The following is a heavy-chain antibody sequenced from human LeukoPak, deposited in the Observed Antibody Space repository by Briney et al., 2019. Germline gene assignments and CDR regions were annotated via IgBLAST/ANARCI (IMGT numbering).Heavy chain of an antibody. CDR1: GGSISSSTYY. D-gene: IGHD2-2*01. Sequence: SETLSLTCTVSGGSISSSTYYWGWIRQPPGNWLGWIGSIYYSGNTYYNPSLKSRVTISVDTSKNWFSLKLSSVTAAQTVVYYCASYISTPSRRKLDCWGQGTLVTVSS. CDR2: IYYSGNT. J-gene: IGHJ4*02. V-gene: IGHV4-39*01. CDR3: ASYISTPSRRKLDC.